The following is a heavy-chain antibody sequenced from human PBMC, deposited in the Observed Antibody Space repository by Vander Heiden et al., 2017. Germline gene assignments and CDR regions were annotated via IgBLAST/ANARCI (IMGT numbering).Heavy chain of an antibody. J-gene: IGHJ6*02. CDR3: ARGSSPSYYYYGMDV. Sequence: QVQLVQSRAEVKKPGDSVTVSCKASGYTFTGYYMHWVRQAPGQGLEWMGWINPNSGGTNYAQKFQGRVTMTRDTSISTAYMELSRLRSDDTAVYYCARGSSPSYYYYGMDVWGQGTTVTVSS. V-gene: IGHV1-2*02. CDR1: GYTFTGYY. D-gene: IGHD6-6*01. CDR2: INPNSGGT.